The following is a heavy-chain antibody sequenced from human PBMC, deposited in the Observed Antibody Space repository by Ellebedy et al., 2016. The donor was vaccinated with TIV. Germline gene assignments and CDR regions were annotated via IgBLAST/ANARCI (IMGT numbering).Heavy chain of an antibody. CDR3: ARHVGDGSHFDY. V-gene: IGHV5-51*01. Sequence: PGGSLRLSCTGSGYTFINYWIGWVRQMPGKGLEWMGIISPADSDTRYNPSFQGQVTISVDKSINTASLQWSSLKASDSAMYYCARHVGDGSHFDYWGQGTLVTVSS. CDR1: GYTFINYW. J-gene: IGHJ4*02. CDR2: ISPADSDT. D-gene: IGHD5-24*01.